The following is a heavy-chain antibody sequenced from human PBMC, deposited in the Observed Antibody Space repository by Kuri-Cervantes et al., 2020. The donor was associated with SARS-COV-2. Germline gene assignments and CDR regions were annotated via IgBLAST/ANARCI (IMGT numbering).Heavy chain of an antibody. V-gene: IGHV1-3*01. Sequence: ASVKVSCKASGYTFTGYYMHWVRQAPGQRPEWMGWINAGNGNTKYSQKFQGRVTITRDTSASTAYMELSSLRSEDTAVYYCARVSKNGRKDTYYYYIDVWGKGTTVTVSS. CDR3: ARVSKNGRKDTYYYYIDV. CDR2: INAGNGNT. CDR1: GYTFTGYY. J-gene: IGHJ6*03.